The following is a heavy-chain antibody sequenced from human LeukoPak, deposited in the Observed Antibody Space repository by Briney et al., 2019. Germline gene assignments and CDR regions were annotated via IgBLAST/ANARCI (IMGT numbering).Heavy chain of an antibody. D-gene: IGHD1-26*01. V-gene: IGHV3-74*01. CDR3: ARERATYSGSGRTNWFDP. CDR2: IKSDGSNT. CDR1: GFSFSSYW. Sequence: GGSLRLSCAASGFSFSSYWMHWVRHAPGKGLVWVSRIKSDGSNTSYADSVKGRFTISRDNAKNTLYLQMNSLRVADTAVYYCARERATYSGSGRTNWFDPWGQGTLVTVSS. J-gene: IGHJ5*02.